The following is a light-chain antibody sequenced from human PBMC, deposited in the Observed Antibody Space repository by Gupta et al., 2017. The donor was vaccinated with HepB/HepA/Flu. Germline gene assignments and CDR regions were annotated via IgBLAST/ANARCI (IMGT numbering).Light chain of an antibody. J-gene: IGKJ4*01. V-gene: IGKV3-15*01. Sequence: DIVMTQSPATLYVSPGERVTLYCRASQSVSSNLDWYQQKPGQAPRLLIYGASTRDTGIPARFSGSGFGTELTLTISSRQSEDFAVYYCQQYKNWPPLTFGGGTKVEIK. CDR2: GAS. CDR1: QSVSSN. CDR3: QQYKNWPPLT.